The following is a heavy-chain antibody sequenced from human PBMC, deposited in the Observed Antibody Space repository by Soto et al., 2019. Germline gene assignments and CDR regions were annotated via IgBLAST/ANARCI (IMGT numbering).Heavy chain of an antibody. CDR3: AASIFYYGMDV. Sequence: GESLKISCNGSGYTFTNYWIGWLRQMPGKGLEWMGIIYPGDSDTKYNPSFQGQVTISADKSITTTYLRWTSLKASDTAIYYCAASIFYYGMDVWGQGTTVTV. J-gene: IGHJ6*02. CDR2: IYPGDSDT. V-gene: IGHV5-51*01. CDR1: GYTFTNYW.